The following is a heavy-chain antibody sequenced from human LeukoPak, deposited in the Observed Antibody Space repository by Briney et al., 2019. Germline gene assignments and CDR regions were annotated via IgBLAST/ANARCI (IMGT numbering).Heavy chain of an antibody. V-gene: IGHV3-33*01. J-gene: IGHJ4*02. CDR3: ARGPSAYPKCFDY. D-gene: IGHD5-12*01. CDR2: IWYDGSNK. Sequence: PPGGSLRLSCAASGFNFSSFVMHWVRQAPGKGLEWVAVIWYDGSNKYYADSVKGRFTISRDNSKNTLYLQMNSLRAEDTAVYYCARGPSAYPKCFDYWGQGTLVTVPS. CDR1: GFNFSSFV.